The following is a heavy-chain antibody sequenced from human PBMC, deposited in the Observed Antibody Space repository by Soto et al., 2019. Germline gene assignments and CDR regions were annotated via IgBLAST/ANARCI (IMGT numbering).Heavy chain of an antibody. J-gene: IGHJ3*02. CDR3: ARDITPMDI. Sequence: VKVSCKASGGTFSSYAISWVRQAPGQGLEWMGWISAYNGNTNYAQELQGRVTMTTDTSTSTAYMELRSLRSDDTAVYYCARDITPMDIWGQGTMVTVSS. CDR2: ISAYNGNT. V-gene: IGHV1-18*01. CDR1: GGTFSSYA. D-gene: IGHD3-10*01.